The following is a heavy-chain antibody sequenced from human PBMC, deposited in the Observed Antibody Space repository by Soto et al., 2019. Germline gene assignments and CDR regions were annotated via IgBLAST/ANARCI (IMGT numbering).Heavy chain of an antibody. J-gene: IGHJ6*02. Sequence: PSQTLSLTCAISGDSVSSDTSAWIWIRQSPSRGLEWLGRTYYKSKWNNDYALSVKSRITISPDTSQNKFSLDLDSVTPEDTAVYYCVGVTFFRGTDVCGQGTTVTVYS. CDR3: VGVTFFRGTDV. CDR1: GDSVSSDTSA. CDR2: TYYKSKWNN. V-gene: IGHV6-1*01.